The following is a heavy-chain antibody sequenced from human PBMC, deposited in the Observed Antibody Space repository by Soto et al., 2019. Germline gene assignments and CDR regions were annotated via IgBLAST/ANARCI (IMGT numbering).Heavy chain of an antibody. CDR1: GFTFSSYG. V-gene: IGHV3-30*18. CDR2: ISYDGSNK. D-gene: IGHD3-3*01. CDR3: AKDAAYYDCWSGYYIGYYYYGMDV. Sequence: QVQLVESGGGVVQPGRSLRLSCAASGFTFSSYGMHWVRQAPGKGLEWVAVISYDGSNKYYADSVKGRFTISRDNFKNTLYLQKNSVRAEETAVYYCAKDAAYYDCWSGYYIGYYYYGMDVWGQGTTVTVSS. J-gene: IGHJ6*02.